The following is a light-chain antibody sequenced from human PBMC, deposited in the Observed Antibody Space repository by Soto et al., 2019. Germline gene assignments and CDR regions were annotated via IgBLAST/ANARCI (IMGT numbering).Light chain of an antibody. CDR2: WAS. V-gene: IGKV4-1*01. J-gene: IGKJ5*01. CDR3: QQYYSTPIT. Sequence: DLVMTQSPDSLAVSLGERATINCKSSQSVLYSSNNKNNLAWYQQKPGQPLKLLISWASTRKSGVPDGFSGSGSGTDFTLTISSLQAEDVAVYYCQQYYSTPITFGQGTRLEIK. CDR1: QSVLYSSNNKNN.